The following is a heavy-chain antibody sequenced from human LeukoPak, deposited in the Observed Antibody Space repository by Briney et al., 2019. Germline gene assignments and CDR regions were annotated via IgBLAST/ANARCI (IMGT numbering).Heavy chain of an antibody. CDR3: ASLLGATYDWYFDL. Sequence: GSLRLSCAASGFTFSSYSMNWGRQAPGKGLEWVANIKQDGSEKYNEDSVKGRFTISRDNAKNSLYLQMNSLRAEDTAVYYCASLLGATYDWYFDLWGRGTLVTVSS. CDR1: GFTFSSYS. CDR2: IKQDGSEK. V-gene: IGHV3-7*01. J-gene: IGHJ2*01. D-gene: IGHD1-26*01.